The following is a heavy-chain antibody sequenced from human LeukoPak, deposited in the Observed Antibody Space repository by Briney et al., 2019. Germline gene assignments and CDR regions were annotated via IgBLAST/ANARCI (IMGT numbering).Heavy chain of an antibody. D-gene: IGHD5-12*01. J-gene: IGHJ4*02. V-gene: IGHV1-69*13. Sequence: GASVKVSCKASGGTFSSYAISWVRQAPGQGLEWMGGIIPIFGTANFAQKFQGRVTITADESTSTAYMELSSLRSEDTAVYYCARDLGMGYSGYDFFDYWGQGTLVTVSS. CDR1: GGTFSSYA. CDR3: ARDLGMGYSGYDFFDY. CDR2: IIPIFGTA.